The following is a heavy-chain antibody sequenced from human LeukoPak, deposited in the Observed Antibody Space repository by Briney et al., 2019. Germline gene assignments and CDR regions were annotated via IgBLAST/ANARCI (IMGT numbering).Heavy chain of an antibody. Sequence: SETLSLTCTVSGGSISSYYWGWIRQPAGKGLEWIGRIYTSGSTNYNPSLKSRVTMSVDTSKNQFSLKLSSVTAADTAVYYCAREFEVGATLVDWGQGTLVTVSS. CDR2: IYTSGST. V-gene: IGHV4-4*07. D-gene: IGHD1-26*01. J-gene: IGHJ4*02. CDR3: AREFEVGATLVD. CDR1: GGSISSYY.